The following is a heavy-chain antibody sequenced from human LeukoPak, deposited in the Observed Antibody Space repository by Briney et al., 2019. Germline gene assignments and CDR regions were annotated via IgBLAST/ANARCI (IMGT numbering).Heavy chain of an antibody. CDR2: ISGSGAGT. Sequence: PGGSLRLSCAASGFTFSSYGMSWVRQAPGKGLEWVSGISGSGAGTYYTDSVKGRFTISRDNSKNTVYLQMNSLRAEDTAVYYCARKTGRRQWLVPHFDYWGQGTLVTVSS. CDR3: ARKTGRRQWLVPHFDY. V-gene: IGHV3-23*01. CDR1: GFTFSSYG. D-gene: IGHD6-19*01. J-gene: IGHJ4*02.